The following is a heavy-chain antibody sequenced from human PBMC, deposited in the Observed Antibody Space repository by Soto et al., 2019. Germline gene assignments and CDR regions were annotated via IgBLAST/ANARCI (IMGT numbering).Heavy chain of an antibody. Sequence: PGGSLRLSCAASGFTFSNAWMSWVRQAPGKGLEWVGRIKSKTDGGTTDYAAPVKGRFTISRDDSKNTLYLQMNSLKTKDTAVYYCTTSSGYYYYYYGMDVWGQGTTVTVSS. CDR2: IKSKTDGGTT. D-gene: IGHD3-22*01. J-gene: IGHJ6*02. CDR3: TTSSGYYYYYYGMDV. CDR1: GFTFSNAW. V-gene: IGHV3-15*01.